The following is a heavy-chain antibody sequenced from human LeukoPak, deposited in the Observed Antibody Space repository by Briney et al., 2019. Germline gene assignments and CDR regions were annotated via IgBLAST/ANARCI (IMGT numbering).Heavy chain of an antibody. Sequence: SETLSLTCAVYGGSFSGYYWSWIRQPPGKGLEWIGEINHSGSTNYNPSLKSRVTISVDTSKNQFSLKLSSVTAADTAVYYCARDGELPFDYWGQGTLVTVSS. CDR3: ARDGELPFDY. J-gene: IGHJ4*02. CDR1: GGSFSGYY. CDR2: INHSGST. V-gene: IGHV4-34*01. D-gene: IGHD1-26*01.